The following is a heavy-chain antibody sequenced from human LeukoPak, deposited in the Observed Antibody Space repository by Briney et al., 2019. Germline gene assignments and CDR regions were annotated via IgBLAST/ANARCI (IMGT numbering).Heavy chain of an antibody. CDR2: MNPKSGDT. V-gene: IGHV1-8*03. D-gene: IGHD6-13*01. CDR3: ARTRSSSSSWYGQFDY. Sequence: ASVKVSCKASGYSFTNYDINWVRQATGQGLEWMGWMNPKSGDTGYSQKFQGRVFITRDTSINTAYMELSSLGSDDTAVYYCARTRSSSSSWYGQFDYWGQGTLVTVSS. J-gene: IGHJ4*02. CDR1: GYSFTNYD.